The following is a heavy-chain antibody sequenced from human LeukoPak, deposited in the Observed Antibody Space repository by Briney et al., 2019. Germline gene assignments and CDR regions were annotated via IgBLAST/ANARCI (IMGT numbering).Heavy chain of an antibody. V-gene: IGHV5-51*01. CDR1: GYSFTSYW. D-gene: IGHD2-2*01. Sequence: GESLKISCKGSGYSFTSYWIGWVRQMPGKGLEWMGIIYPGDSDTRYSPSFQGQVTISADKSISTAYLQWSSLKASDTAMYYCARHEDIVVVPAAPRSSCDYWGQGTLVTVSS. CDR3: ARHEDIVVVPAAPRSSCDY. J-gene: IGHJ4*02. CDR2: IYPGDSDT.